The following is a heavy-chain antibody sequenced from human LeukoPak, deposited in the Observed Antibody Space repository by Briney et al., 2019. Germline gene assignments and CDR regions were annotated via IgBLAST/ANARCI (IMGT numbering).Heavy chain of an antibody. CDR1: GFAFDEYG. Sequence: GGSLRLSCAASGFAFDEYGMTWVRQAPGKGLEWVSGINWNGDSTGYAESVKGRFTISRDNAKSSLYLHMNSLRAEDTAFYYCAKTASSSWLITSWGQGTLVTVSS. CDR3: AKTASSSWLITS. V-gene: IGHV3-20*04. J-gene: IGHJ4*02. D-gene: IGHD6-13*01. CDR2: INWNGDST.